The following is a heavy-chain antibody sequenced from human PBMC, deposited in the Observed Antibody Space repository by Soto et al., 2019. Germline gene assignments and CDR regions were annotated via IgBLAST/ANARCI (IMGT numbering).Heavy chain of an antibody. CDR2: ISGYNGNT. D-gene: IGHD3-10*01. J-gene: IGHJ6*02. CDR1: GSTFTSYG. Sequence: QVQLVQSGAEGKKPGASVKVSCKSSGSTFTSYGVSWVRQAPGHGLEWMGWISGYNGNTNYAQKRQCRVTMTTDTSTSTDYMELRSLRSDDTAVYYCARAGKYYYGSGSPYYYGMDVGGQGITVTVSS. V-gene: IGHV1-18*04. CDR3: ARAGKYYYGSGSPYYYGMDV.